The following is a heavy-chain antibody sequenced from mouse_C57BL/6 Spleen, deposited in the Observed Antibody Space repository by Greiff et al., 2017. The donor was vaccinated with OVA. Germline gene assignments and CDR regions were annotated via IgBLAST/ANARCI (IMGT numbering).Heavy chain of an antibody. CDR1: GYTFTSYW. V-gene: IGHV1-69*01. D-gene: IGHD1-1*01. CDR2: IDPSDSYT. J-gene: IGHJ1*03. Sequence: QVQLQQPGAELVMPGASVKLSCKASGYTFTSYWLHWVKQRPGQGLEWIGEIDPSDSYTNSNQKFKGKSTLPVYKSSSPAYMQLSSLTSEDSSVYYCARGGEKITTVVEDWYFDVWGTGTTVTVSS. CDR3: ARGGEKITTVVEDWYFDV.